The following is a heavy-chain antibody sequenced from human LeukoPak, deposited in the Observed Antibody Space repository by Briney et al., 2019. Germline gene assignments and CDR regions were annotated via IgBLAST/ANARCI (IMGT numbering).Heavy chain of an antibody. J-gene: IGHJ4*02. V-gene: IGHV3-73*01. CDR3: TSAPATVFDY. D-gene: IGHD2-2*01. Sequence: GGSLRLSCAASGFTFSNYVMSWVRQASGKGLEWVGRIRSKANSYATAYAASVNGRFTVSRDDSKNTAYLQMNSLKTEDTAVYYCTSAPATVFDYWGQGTLVTVSS. CDR1: GFTFSNYV. CDR2: IRSKANSYAT.